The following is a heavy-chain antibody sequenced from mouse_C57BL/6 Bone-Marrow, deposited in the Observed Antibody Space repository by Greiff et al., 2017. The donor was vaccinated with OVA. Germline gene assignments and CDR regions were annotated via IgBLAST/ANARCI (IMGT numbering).Heavy chain of an antibody. V-gene: IGHV1-76*01. Sequence: QVQLQQSGAELVRPGASVKLSCKASGYTFTDYYINWVKQRPGQGLEWIARIYPGSGNTYYNEKFKGKATLTAEKSSSTSYRQRRSLTSEDSAVYFWARRIYYYGSSYWYFDVWGTGTTVTVSS. J-gene: IGHJ1*03. CDR3: ARRIYYYGSSYWYFDV. D-gene: IGHD1-1*01. CDR2: IYPGSGNT. CDR1: GYTFTDYY.